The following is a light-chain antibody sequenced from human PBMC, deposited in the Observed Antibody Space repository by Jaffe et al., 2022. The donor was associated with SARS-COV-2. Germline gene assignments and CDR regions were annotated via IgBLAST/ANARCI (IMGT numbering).Light chain of an antibody. CDR2: ENN. Sequence: LLLTQPHSVSESPGKTVTISCTGSSGSITNNYVQWYQRRPGSAPTTVIYENNQRPSGVPDRFSASIDSSSNSASLTISGLKTEDEADYYCQSYDSSNWVFGGGTKLTVL. CDR3: QSYDSSNWV. V-gene: IGLV6-57*02. CDR1: SGSITNNY. J-gene: IGLJ2*01.